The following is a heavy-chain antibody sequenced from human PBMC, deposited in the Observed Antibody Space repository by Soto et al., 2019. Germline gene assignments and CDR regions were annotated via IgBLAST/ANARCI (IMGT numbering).Heavy chain of an antibody. D-gene: IGHD3-16*01. CDR3: AREGGRRMDV. V-gene: IGHV4-4*02. Sequence: QVQLQESGPGLVKPSGTLSLTCAVSGGSISSSNWWSWVRQPPGKGLEWIGEIYHSGSTNYNPSLKXXVXIXXDKSKNQFSLKLSSVTAADTAVYYCAREGGRRMDVWGQGTTVTVSS. J-gene: IGHJ6*02. CDR1: GGSISSSNW. CDR2: IYHSGST.